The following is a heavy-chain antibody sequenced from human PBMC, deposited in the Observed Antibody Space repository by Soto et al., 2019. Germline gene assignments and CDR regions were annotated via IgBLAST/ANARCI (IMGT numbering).Heavy chain of an antibody. CDR3: VRATYFSDSSGYTRCFDY. CDR2: IRSKGYGGTT. J-gene: IGHJ4*02. Sequence: GGSLRLSCTGSGFTFGDFGMSWFRQAPGKGLEWLSFIRSKGYGGTTESAASVRGRFITSRDESKNSVYLQMNSLKTEDTAVYYCVRATYFSDSSGYTRCFDYWGQGTLVTVSS. D-gene: IGHD3-22*01. CDR1: GFTFGDFG. V-gene: IGHV3-49*03.